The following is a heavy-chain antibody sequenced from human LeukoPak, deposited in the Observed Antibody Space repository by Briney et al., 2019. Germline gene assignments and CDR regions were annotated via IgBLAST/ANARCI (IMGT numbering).Heavy chain of an antibody. CDR2: INHSGST. D-gene: IGHD3-16*01. CDR3: ARFLRDPTYDWFDP. V-gene: IGHV4-39*07. Sequence: SETLSLTCTVSGGSISSSSYYWSWIRQPPGKGLEWIGEINHSGSTNYNPSLKSRVTISVDTSKNQFSLKLSSVTAADTAVYYCARFLRDPTYDWFDPWGQGTLVTVSS. J-gene: IGHJ5*02. CDR1: GGSISSSSYY.